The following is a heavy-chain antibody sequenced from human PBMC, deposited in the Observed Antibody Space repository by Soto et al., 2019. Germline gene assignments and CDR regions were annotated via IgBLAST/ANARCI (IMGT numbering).Heavy chain of an antibody. V-gene: IGHV1-3*01. Sequence: ASVKVSCKASGYTFTSYAMHWVRQAPGQRLEWMGWINAGNGNTKYSQKFQGRVTITRDTSASTAYMELSSLRSEDTAVYYCARDDGYCSSTSCPYYTWFDPWGQGTLVTVSS. CDR1: GYTFTSYA. CDR3: ARDDGYCSSTSCPYYTWFDP. D-gene: IGHD2-2*01. CDR2: INAGNGNT. J-gene: IGHJ5*02.